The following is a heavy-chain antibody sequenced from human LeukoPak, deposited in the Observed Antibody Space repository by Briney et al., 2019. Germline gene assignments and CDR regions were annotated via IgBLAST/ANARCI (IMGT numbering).Heavy chain of an antibody. CDR2: IKQDGSEK. V-gene: IGHV3-7*01. Sequence: GGSLRLSCAASGFTFSSYWMSWVRQAPGKGLEWVANIKQDGSEKYYVDSVKGRFTISRDSAKNSLYLQMNSLRAEDTAVYYCARDRVVVVPAASSGYYYLWRKDYHYYYGMDVWGQGTTVTVSS. CDR3: ARDRVVVVPAASSGYYYLWRKDYHYYYGMDV. CDR1: GFTFSSYW. D-gene: IGHD2-2*01. J-gene: IGHJ6*02.